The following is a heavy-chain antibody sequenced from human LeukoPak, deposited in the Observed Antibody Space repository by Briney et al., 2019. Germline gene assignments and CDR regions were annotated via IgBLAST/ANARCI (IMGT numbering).Heavy chain of an antibody. CDR3: ARGGEYSRSSSTY. D-gene: IGHD6-6*01. V-gene: IGHV1-2*02. CDR2: INPNSGGT. Sequence: ASVWVSCKASGYTFTGYYMHWVRQAPGQGLEWMGWINPNSGGTNYAQKFQGRVTVTRDTSISTAYMELSTLRSDDTAVYYCARGGEYSRSSSTYWGQGTLVSVSS. CDR1: GYTFTGYY. J-gene: IGHJ4*02.